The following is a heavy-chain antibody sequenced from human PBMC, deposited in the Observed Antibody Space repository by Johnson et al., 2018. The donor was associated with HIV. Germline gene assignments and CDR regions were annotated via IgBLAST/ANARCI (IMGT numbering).Heavy chain of an antibody. D-gene: IGHD5-18*01. V-gene: IGHV3-11*04. CDR3: AGPGIQLWFGTDAFDI. CDR2: ISSSCSTI. Sequence: QVQLVESGGGLVKPGGSLRLSCAASGFTFSDYYMSWIRQAPGKVLEWVSYISSSCSTIYYADSVKGRFTISRDNAKNSLYLQMKSLRAEDTAVYYCAGPGIQLWFGTDAFDIWGQGTMVTVSS. J-gene: IGHJ3*02. CDR1: GFTFSDYY.